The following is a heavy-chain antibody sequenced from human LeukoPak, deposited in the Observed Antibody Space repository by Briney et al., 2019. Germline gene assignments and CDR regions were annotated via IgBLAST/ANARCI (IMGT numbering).Heavy chain of an antibody. Sequence: GASVKVSCKASAGTFSSYAISWVRQAPGQGLEWMGVIIPIFGTANFAQKFQGRVTMTADESKSIAYMELSSLRSEDTAVYYCASTRYSSNWTDYYYYYHYMDVWGKGTTVTVSS. J-gene: IGHJ6*03. CDR3: ASTRYSSNWTDYYYYYHYMDV. D-gene: IGHD6-13*01. CDR2: IIPIFGTA. V-gene: IGHV1-69*13. CDR1: AGTFSSYA.